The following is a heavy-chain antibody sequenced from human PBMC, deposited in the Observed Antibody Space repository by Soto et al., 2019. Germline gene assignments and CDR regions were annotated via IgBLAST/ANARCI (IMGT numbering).Heavy chain of an antibody. CDR3: ARGAEAPADYNWFDP. CDR1: GDSFDGYT. J-gene: IGHJ5*02. CDR2: IIPIFRTA. D-gene: IGHD2-2*01. V-gene: IGHV1-69*01. Sequence: QEHLVQSGAEVKSRGSSVKVSCKSSGDSFDGYTFNWVRQAPGRGLEWIGGIIPIFRTANYAQRFQGRLTITADDLTTTVFMELTSLTSDDTAVYYCARGAEAPADYNWFDPWGQGTLVTVSS.